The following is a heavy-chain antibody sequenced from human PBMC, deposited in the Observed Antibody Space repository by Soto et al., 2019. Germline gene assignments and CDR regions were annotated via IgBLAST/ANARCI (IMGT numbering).Heavy chain of an antibody. CDR1: GFTFSSYW. V-gene: IGHV3-7*01. CDR2: IKQDGSEK. Sequence: GGSLRLSCAASGFTFSSYWMSWVRQAPGKGLEWVANIKQDGSEKYYVDSVKGRFTTSRDNAKNSLYLQMNSLRAEDTAVYYCARVGYSSSSYYYGMDVWGQGTTVTVSS. CDR3: ARVGYSSSSYYYGMDV. J-gene: IGHJ6*02. D-gene: IGHD6-6*01.